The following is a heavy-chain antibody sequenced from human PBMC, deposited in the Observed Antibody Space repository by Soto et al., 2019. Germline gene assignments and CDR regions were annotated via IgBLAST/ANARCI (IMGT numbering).Heavy chain of an antibody. J-gene: IGHJ3*02. CDR3: ARDGPYTGARQDAFDI. CDR1: GYTFTSYY. Sequence: ASVKVSCKASGYTFTSYYMHWVRQAPGQGLEWMGIINPSGGSTSYAQKFQGRVTMTRDTSTSTVYMEPSSLRSEDTAVYYCARDGPYTGARQDAFDIWGQGTMVTVSS. D-gene: IGHD4-4*01. V-gene: IGHV1-46*01. CDR2: INPSGGST.